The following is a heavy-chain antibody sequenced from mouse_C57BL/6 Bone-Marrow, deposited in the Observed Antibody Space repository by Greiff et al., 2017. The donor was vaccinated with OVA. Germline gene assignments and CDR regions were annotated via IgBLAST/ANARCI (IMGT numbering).Heavy chain of an antibody. J-gene: IGHJ4*01. D-gene: IGHD2-2*01. CDR1: GYTFTSYG. CDR3: ARGDLLWFVCYAMDY. V-gene: IGHV1-81*01. Sequence: VQGVESGAELARPGASVKLSCKASGYTFTSYGISWVKQRTGQGLEWIGEIYPRSGNTYYNEKFKGKATLTADKSSSTAYMELRSLTSDDSAVYFCARGDLLWFVCYAMDYWGQGTSVTVSS. CDR2: IYPRSGNT.